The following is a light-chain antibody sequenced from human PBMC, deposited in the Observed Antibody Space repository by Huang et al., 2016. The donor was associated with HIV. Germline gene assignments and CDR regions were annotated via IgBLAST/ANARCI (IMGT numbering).Light chain of an antibody. J-gene: IGKJ2*01. Sequence: DIQLTQSPSSVSASVGDRVTITCRASQGIGTWLAWYQQKPGKAPKLLIYSTSSLQSGVPAGFSGSGSGADFTLTISSLQPEDFATYYCQQANSFPYTFGQGTKLDIK. CDR1: QGIGTW. CDR3: QQANSFPYT. CDR2: STS. V-gene: IGKV1-12*01.